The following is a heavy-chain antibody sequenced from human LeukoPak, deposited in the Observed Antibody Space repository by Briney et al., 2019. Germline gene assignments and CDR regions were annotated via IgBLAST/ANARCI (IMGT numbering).Heavy chain of an antibody. J-gene: IGHJ3*01. D-gene: IGHD6-13*01. CDR1: GFTFSSYS. V-gene: IGHV3-21*01. CDR3: ARQSSWRDAFDL. CDR2: ISSSSSYI. Sequence: PGGSLRLSCAASGFTFSSYSMNWVRQAPGKVLEWVSSISSSSSYIYYADSVKGRFTISRDNAKNSLYLQMNSLRAEDTAVYYCARQSSWRDAFDLWGQGTMVTVSS.